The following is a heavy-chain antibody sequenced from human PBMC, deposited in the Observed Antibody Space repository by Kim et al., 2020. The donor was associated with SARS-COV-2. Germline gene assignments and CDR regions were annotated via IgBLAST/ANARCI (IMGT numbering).Heavy chain of an antibody. CDR3: TRRDFHDSSTFSPFFDT. D-gene: IGHD3-22*01. CDR2: ITGDALET. CDR1: GFTFSNYA. Sequence: GGSLRLSCAASGFTFSNYAMNWVRQAPGKGLEWVSGITGDALETYYADSVKGRFTISRDNSRNTLYLQMNSLTAEDTAIYYCTRRDFHDSSTFSPFFDTWGQGTRVTV. J-gene: IGHJ4*02. V-gene: IGHV3-23*01.